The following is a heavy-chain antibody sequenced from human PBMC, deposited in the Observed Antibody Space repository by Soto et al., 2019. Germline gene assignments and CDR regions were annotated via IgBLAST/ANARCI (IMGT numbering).Heavy chain of an antibody. V-gene: IGHV4-59*01. CDR1: GVSISSYF. CDR3: ARIGGYHGPLDY. Sequence: SETLSLTCSVSGVSISSYFWSWIRQAPGRGLEWIGYTYHRGSTNYSPSLRSRVAISLDTSENQFSLKVNSVTAADTAVYYCARIGGYHGPLDYWGQGTLVTVSS. J-gene: IGHJ4*02. D-gene: IGHD6-25*01. CDR2: TYHRGST.